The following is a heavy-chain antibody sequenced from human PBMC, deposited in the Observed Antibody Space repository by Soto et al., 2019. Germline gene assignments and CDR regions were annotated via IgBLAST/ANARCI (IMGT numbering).Heavy chain of an antibody. V-gene: IGHV4-59*02. D-gene: IGHD2-21*01. CDR1: GGSVSSDY. CDR2: IYSSGRT. J-gene: IGHJ4*02. CDR3: ARTIPKCSADS. Sequence: SETLSLTCTVSGGSVSSDYWSWIRQPPGEGLEWMGYIYSSGRTNYNPSLRSRMSILVDTPKIQFFLKLSSVTAADTSVYDRARTIPKCSADSWGQGTLVTVSS.